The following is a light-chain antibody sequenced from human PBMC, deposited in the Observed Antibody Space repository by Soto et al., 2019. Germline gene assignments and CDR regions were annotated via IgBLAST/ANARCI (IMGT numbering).Light chain of an antibody. V-gene: IGKV3-20*01. J-gene: IGKJ2*01. CDR1: QSVSNSY. Sequence: ESALTQSPGTLSLSPGERATLSCRASQSVSNSYFAWYQQKPGQAPRLLIYGISSRATGIPDRFSGSGSGTDFTLTISRREPEDFVVYYCQQYSSLPHTFGQGTKLEVK. CDR3: QQYSSLPHT. CDR2: GIS.